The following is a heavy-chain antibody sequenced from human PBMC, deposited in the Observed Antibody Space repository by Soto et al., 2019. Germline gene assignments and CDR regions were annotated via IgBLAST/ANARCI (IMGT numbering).Heavy chain of an antibody. J-gene: IGHJ4*02. CDR3: ATWLSDYYAYSGRLHY. D-gene: IGHD3-22*01. CDR2: VSYDGNTK. CDR1: GFTFSGHG. Sequence: ESGGGVVQPGTSLRLSCAASGFTFSGHGMHWVRQAPGKGLEWLASVSYDGNTKYYVDSVKGRFTISRDNSENTLYLQMNSLRAEDTAVYYCATWLSDYYAYSGRLHYWGQGTLVTVSS. V-gene: IGHV3-33*05.